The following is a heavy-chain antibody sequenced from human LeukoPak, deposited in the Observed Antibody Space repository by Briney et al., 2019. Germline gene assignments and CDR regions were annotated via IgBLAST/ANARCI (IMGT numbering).Heavy chain of an antibody. J-gene: IGHJ4*02. Sequence: PEGSLRLSCAASGFSVSSSYISWVRQAPGKGLEWVSAIYSGGTTYYADSVKGRFTISRDNSKNMLYLLMNYLRAEDTAMYHCTRQTGESTNFDNWGQGTLVTVSS. D-gene: IGHD2-2*01. V-gene: IGHV3-53*01. CDR1: GFSVSSSY. CDR3: TRQTGESTNFDN. CDR2: IYSGGTT.